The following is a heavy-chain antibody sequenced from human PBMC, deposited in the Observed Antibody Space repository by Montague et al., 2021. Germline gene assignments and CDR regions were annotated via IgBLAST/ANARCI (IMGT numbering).Heavy chain of an antibody. J-gene: IGHJ5*01. Sequence: SLRLSCAASGFSFSSLWMHWVRQAPGKGLVWVSQITSDGSDTNYADSVKGRFTTSRDNAKSTLYLQMNSLRDEDTAVYYCVRDRPTAWFDSWGQGTLVTVSS. CDR2: ITSDGSDT. CDR3: VRDRPTAWFDS. CDR1: GFSFSSLW. V-gene: IGHV3-74*01. D-gene: IGHD5-18*01.